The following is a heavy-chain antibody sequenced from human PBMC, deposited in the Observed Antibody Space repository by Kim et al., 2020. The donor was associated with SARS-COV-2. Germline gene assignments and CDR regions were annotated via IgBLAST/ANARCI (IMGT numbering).Heavy chain of an antibody. D-gene: IGHD6-13*01. V-gene: IGHV3-33*06. Sequence: GGSLRLSCAASGFTFSSYGMHWVRQAPGKGLEWVAVIWYDGSNKYYADSVKGRFTISRDNSKNTLYLQMNSLRAEDTAVYYCAKEQPSTIKGDSSSWYYYYYGMDVWGQGTTVTVSS. CDR2: IWYDGSNK. CDR1: GFTFSSYG. CDR3: AKEQPSTIKGDSSSWYYYYYGMDV. J-gene: IGHJ6*02.